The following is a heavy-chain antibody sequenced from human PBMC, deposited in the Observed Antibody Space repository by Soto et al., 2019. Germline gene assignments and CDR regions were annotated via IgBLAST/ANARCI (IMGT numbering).Heavy chain of an antibody. V-gene: IGHV4-31*03. CDR2: IYYSGST. J-gene: IGHJ6*02. Sequence: LSLTCTVSGGSINSGGYYWSWIRLHPGKGLEWIGYIYYSGSTYYNPSLKSRVTISVDTSRNQFSLKLSSVTAADTAVYYCARLETVTGNTNYYYGMDVWGQGTTVTVSS. CDR1: GGSINSGGYY. D-gene: IGHD1-7*01. CDR3: ARLETVTGNTNYYYGMDV.